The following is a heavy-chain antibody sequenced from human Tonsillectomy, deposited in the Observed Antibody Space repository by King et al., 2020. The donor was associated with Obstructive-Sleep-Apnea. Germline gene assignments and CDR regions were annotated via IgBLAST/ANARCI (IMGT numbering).Heavy chain of an antibody. CDR1: GFPFSTYG. D-gene: IGHD3-22*01. CDR3: AKDGNPYDSSVYWNS. J-gene: IGHJ4*02. Sequence: VQLVESGGGVVQPGRSLRLSCAASGFPFSTYGMHWVRQAPGKGLEWVAFIRYDETNKYYADSVKGRFTISRDNSKNTLYLQMSSLRAEDTAVYYCAKDGNPYDSSVYWNSWGQGTLVTVSS. CDR2: IRYDETNK. V-gene: IGHV3-30*02.